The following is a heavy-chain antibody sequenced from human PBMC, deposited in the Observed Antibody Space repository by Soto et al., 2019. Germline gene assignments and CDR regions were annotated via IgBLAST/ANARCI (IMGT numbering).Heavy chain of an antibody. CDR1: GGTFSSYA. CDR2: IIPIFGTA. CDR3: ARDRTILGRPHTGDAFDI. D-gene: IGHD3-3*01. J-gene: IGHJ3*02. V-gene: IGHV1-69*13. Sequence: GASVKVSCKASGGTFSSYAISWVRQAPGQGLEWMGGIIPIFGTANYAQKFQGRVTITADESTSTAYMELSSLRSEDTAVYYCARDRTILGRPHTGDAFDIWGQGTMVTVSS.